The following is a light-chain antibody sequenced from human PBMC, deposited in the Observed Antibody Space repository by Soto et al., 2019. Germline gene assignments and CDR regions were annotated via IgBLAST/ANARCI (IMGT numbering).Light chain of an antibody. Sequence: QSALTQPRSVSGSPGQSVTISCTGTSSDVGGYNYVSWYQQHPGKAPKVMIYDVSERPSGVPDRFSGSKSGNTASLTISGLQAEDEADYYFCSYAGSQRYVFGTGTKLTVL. V-gene: IGLV2-11*01. CDR3: CSYAGSQRYV. CDR1: SSDVGGYNY. J-gene: IGLJ1*01. CDR2: DVS.